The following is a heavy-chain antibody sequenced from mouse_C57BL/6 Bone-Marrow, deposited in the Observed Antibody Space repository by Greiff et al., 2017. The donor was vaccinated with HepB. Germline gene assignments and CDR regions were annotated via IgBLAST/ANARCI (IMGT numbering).Heavy chain of an antibody. D-gene: IGHD1-1*01. V-gene: IGHV1-5*01. CDR1: GYTFTSYW. CDR3: TEYYGSSFYWYFDV. CDR2: ICPGNSDT. Sequence: VQLKESGTVLARPGASVKMSCTTSGYTFTSYWMHWVKQTPGQGLEWIGAICPGNSDTSYNQKFKGKAKLTAVTYASTSYMELNSQTNEHSAVYNGTEYYGSSFYWYFDVWGTGTTVTVSS. J-gene: IGHJ1*03.